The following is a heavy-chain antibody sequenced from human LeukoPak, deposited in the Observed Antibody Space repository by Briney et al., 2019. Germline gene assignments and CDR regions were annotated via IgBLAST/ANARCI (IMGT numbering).Heavy chain of an antibody. Sequence: GASVKVSCKASGFTFTGHYLHWVRQAPGQGVEWMGWINPKTGATTYAQKSQGRVTMTWDTSITTAYMELSSLTSDDTAVYYCARGYEYGWLGPWGQGTQVTVSS. CDR1: GFTFTGHY. CDR3: ARGYEYGWLGP. CDR2: INPKTGAT. J-gene: IGHJ5*02. V-gene: IGHV1-2*02. D-gene: IGHD4/OR15-4a*01.